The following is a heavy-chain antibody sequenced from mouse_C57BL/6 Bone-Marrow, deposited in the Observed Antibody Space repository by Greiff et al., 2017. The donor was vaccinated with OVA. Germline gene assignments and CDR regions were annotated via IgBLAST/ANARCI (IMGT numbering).Heavy chain of an antibody. CDR1: GYTFTSYW. J-gene: IGHJ3*01. CDR2: IYPGSGST. V-gene: IGHV1-55*01. D-gene: IGHD3-1*01. CDR3: AEGLFAY. Sequence: QVQLKQPGAELVKPGASVTMSCKASGYTFTSYWITWVKQRPGQGLEWIGDIYPGSGSTNYNEKFKSKATLTVDTSSSTAYMQLSSLTSEDSAVYYCAEGLFAYWGQGTLVTVSA.